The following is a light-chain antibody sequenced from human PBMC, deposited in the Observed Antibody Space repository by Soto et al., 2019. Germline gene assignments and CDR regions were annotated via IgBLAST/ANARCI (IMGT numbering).Light chain of an antibody. V-gene: IGLV2-23*01. J-gene: IGLJ1*01. CDR1: SSDVGSYNF. CDR3: CSYAGSSTWV. CDR2: EGS. Sequence: QSALTQPASVSGSPGQSITISCNGTSSDVGSYNFVSWYQQHPGKAPKVMIYEGSKRPSGVSNRFSGSKSGNTASLTISGLQAEDEADYYCCSYAGSSTWVFGTGTKVTVL.